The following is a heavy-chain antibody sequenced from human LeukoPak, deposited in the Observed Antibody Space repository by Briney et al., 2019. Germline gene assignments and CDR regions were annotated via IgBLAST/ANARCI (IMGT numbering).Heavy chain of an antibody. CDR3: ARDPRGSGSDY. J-gene: IGHJ4*02. D-gene: IGHD2-15*01. CDR2: IIPILGTA. V-gene: IGHV1-69*08. Sequence: GSSVKVSCKASGGTFSSYTISWVRQAPGQGLEWMGRIIPILGTANYAQKFQGRVTITADKSTSTAYMELSSLRSEDTAVYYCARDPRGSGSDYWGQGTLVTVSS. CDR1: GGTFSSYT.